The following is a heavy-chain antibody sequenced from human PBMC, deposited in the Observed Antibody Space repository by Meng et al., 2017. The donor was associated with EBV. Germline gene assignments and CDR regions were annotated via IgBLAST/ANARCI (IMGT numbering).Heavy chain of an antibody. D-gene: IGHD3-10*01. CDR2: LIPMTGVA. V-gene: IGHV1-69*01. CDR1: GGTFRSDA. CDR3: ASESGRGFTPDY. Sequence: QVQLVPSGAAVKKPXSAVMVSCKTSGGTFRSDAISWVRQAPGQGLVWMGGLIPMTGVAHYAQKFQDRVSIIADEFTSTHYLELSSLRSEDTAIYFCASESGRGFTPDYWGHGTLVIVSS. J-gene: IGHJ4*01.